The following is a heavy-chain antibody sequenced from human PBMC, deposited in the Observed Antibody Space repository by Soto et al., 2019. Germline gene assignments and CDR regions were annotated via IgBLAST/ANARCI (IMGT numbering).Heavy chain of an antibody. Sequence: QVQLVQSGAEVKTPGSSVKVSCKASGGTFSSYAISWVRQAPGQGLEWMGGIIPIFGTANYAQKFQGRVTITADKSTSTAYMELSSPRSEDTAVYYCARDASGDYYDRSGYYAWGQGTLVTVSS. CDR3: ARDASGDYYDRSGYYA. D-gene: IGHD3-22*01. V-gene: IGHV1-69*06. CDR2: IIPIFGTA. CDR1: GGTFSSYA. J-gene: IGHJ5*02.